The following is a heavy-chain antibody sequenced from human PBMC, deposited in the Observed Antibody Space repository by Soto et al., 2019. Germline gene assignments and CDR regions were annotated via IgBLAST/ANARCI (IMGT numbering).Heavy chain of an antibody. CDR1: GFTFSSYG. Sequence: QVQLVESGGGVVQPGRSLRLSCAASGFTFSSYGMHWVRQAPGKGLEWVAVISYDGSNKYYADSVKGRFTISRDNSKNTLDLQMNSLNAEDTAVYYCAKDAGRYNWNYIFDYWGQGTLVTVSS. CDR3: AKDAGRYNWNYIFDY. J-gene: IGHJ4*02. D-gene: IGHD1-7*01. CDR2: ISYDGSNK. V-gene: IGHV3-30*18.